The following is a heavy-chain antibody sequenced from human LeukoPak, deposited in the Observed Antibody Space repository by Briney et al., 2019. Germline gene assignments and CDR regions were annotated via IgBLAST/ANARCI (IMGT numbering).Heavy chain of an antibody. CDR3: ARLSCSSTSCYKSYWYFDL. CDR1: GYTFTGYY. J-gene: IGHJ2*01. CDR2: INPNSGGT. Sequence: ASVKVSCKASGYTFTGYYMHWVRQAPGQGLEWMGWINPNSGGTYYAQKFQGRVTMTRDTSISTAYMELSRLRSDDTAVYYCARLSCSSTSCYKSYWYFDLWGRGTLVTVSS. V-gene: IGHV1-2*02. D-gene: IGHD2-2*02.